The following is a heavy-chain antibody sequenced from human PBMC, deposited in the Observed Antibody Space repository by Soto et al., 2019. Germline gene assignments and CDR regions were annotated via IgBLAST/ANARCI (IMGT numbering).Heavy chain of an antibody. CDR2: TYYSYQWYN. CDR1: GDSVASDTAA. J-gene: IGHJ6*02. Sequence: SHTLALTRAISGDSVASDTAAWTRIRQSPSRGVEWLGRTYYSYQWYNDYTLSVKSRITITQDTSKNGFSLQLNSVTPDDTAVYYWANEFRISPSDDYDCCGLDFWGQGTTVNVS. V-gene: IGHV6-1*01. CDR3: ANEFRISPSDDYDCCGLDF.